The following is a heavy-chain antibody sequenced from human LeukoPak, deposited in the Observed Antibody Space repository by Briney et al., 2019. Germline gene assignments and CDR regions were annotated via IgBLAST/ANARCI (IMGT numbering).Heavy chain of an antibody. Sequence: PGRSLRLSCAASGFTFSSYAMHWVRQAPGKGLEWVAVISYDGSNKYYADSVKGRFTISRDNSKNTLYLQMNSLRAEDTAVYYCAKGGSSNWFDPWGQGTLVTVSS. D-gene: IGHD3-10*01. V-gene: IGHV3-30*04. J-gene: IGHJ5*02. CDR1: GFTFSSYA. CDR2: ISYDGSNK. CDR3: AKGGSSNWFDP.